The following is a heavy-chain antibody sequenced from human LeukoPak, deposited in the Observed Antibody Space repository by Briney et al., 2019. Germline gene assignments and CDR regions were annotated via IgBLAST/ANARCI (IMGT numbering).Heavy chain of an antibody. D-gene: IGHD1-26*01. CDR2: ISSSGSTI. CDR3: TTDGVGVEGATYDN. Sequence: GGSLRLSCAASGFTFSDYYMSWIRQAPGKGLEWVSYISSSGSTIYYADSVKGRFTISRDNAKNSLYLQMNSLKTEDTAVYYCTTDGVGVEGATYDNWGQGTLVSVSS. J-gene: IGHJ4*02. V-gene: IGHV3-11*01. CDR1: GFTFSDYY.